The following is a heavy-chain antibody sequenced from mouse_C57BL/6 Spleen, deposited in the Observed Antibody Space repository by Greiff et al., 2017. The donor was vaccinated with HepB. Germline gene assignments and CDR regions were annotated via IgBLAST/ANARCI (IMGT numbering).Heavy chain of an antibody. CDR3: AMGGNYFDY. V-gene: IGHV3-6*01. J-gene: IGHJ2*01. Sequence: VQLQQSGPGLVKPSQSLSLTCSVTGYSITSGYYWNWIRQFPGNKLEWMGYISYDGSNNYNPSLKNRISITRDTSKNQFFLKLNSVTTEDTATYYCAMGGNYFDYWGQGTTLTVSS. CDR1: GYSITSGYY. D-gene: IGHD2-14*01. CDR2: ISYDGSN.